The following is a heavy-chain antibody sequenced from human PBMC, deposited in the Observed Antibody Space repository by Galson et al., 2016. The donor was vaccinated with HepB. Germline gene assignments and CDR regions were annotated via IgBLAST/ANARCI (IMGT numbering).Heavy chain of an antibody. V-gene: IGHV4-39*07. Sequence: SETLSLTCTVSGASVSSSPCWWGWIRQPPGKGLEWLASVSYSGITDYKPSLRGRVTISTDTSKNRFSLKLSSVTAADTAVYYGARAVAVAGHFDYWGQGTLVTVSS. CDR2: VSYSGIT. CDR1: GASVSSSPCW. D-gene: IGHD6-19*01. CDR3: ARAVAVAGHFDY. J-gene: IGHJ4*02.